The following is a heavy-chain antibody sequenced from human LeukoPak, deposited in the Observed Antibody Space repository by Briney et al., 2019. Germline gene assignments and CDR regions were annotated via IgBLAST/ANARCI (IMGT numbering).Heavy chain of an antibody. CDR2: INSDGSST. V-gene: IGHV3-74*01. D-gene: IGHD6-13*01. CDR1: GFTFSSYW. J-gene: IGHJ4*02. Sequence: PGGSLRLSCAASGFTFSSYWMHWGRQAPGKGLVWVSRINSDGSSTSYADSVKGRFTISRDNAKNTLYLQMNSLRAEDTAVYYCARVAAAVPPGRYFDYWGQGTLVTVSS. CDR3: ARVAAAVPPGRYFDY.